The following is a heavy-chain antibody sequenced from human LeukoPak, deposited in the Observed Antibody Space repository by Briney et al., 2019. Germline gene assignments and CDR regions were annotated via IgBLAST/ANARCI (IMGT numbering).Heavy chain of an antibody. CDR3: ATAGGQTYYYDSSGEGIGY. J-gene: IGHJ4*02. D-gene: IGHD3-22*01. CDR1: GYTLTELS. CDR2: FDPEDGET. V-gene: IGHV1-24*01. Sequence: ASVKVSCKVSGYTLTELSMHWVRQAPGKGLEWMGGFDPEDGETIYAQKFQGRVTMTEDTSTDTAYMELSSLRSEDTAVYYCATAGGQTYYYDSSGEGIGYWGQGTLVTVSS.